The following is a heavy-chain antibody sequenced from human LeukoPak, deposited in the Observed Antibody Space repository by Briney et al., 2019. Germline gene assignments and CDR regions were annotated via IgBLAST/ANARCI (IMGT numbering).Heavy chain of an antibody. CDR2: ISSSSTYI. V-gene: IGHV3-21*01. J-gene: IGHJ4*02. CDR3: ARDRGVEMATMGLDY. CDR1: GFTFSSYS. D-gene: IGHD5-24*01. Sequence: GGSLRLSCAASGFTFSSYSMNWVRQAPGKGLEWVSSISSSSTYIYYADSVKGRFTISRDNAKNSLYLQMNSPRAEDTAVYYCARDRGVEMATMGLDYWGQGTLVTVSS.